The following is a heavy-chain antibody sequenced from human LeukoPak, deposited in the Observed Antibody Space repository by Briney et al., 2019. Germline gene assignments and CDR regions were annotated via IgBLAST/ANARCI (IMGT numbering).Heavy chain of an antibody. Sequence: ASVKVSCKASGYTFTSYGISWVRQAPGQGLEWMGWISAYNGNTNYAQKLQGRVTMTTDTSTSTAYMELRSLRSDDTAVYYCARARGAYYDSSGYYFDYWGQVTLVTVSS. D-gene: IGHD3-22*01. J-gene: IGHJ4*02. V-gene: IGHV1-18*01. CDR2: ISAYNGNT. CDR3: ARARGAYYDSSGYYFDY. CDR1: GYTFTSYG.